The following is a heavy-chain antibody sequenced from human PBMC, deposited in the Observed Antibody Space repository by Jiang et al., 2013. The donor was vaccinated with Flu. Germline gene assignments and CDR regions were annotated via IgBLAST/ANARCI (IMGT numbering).Heavy chain of an antibody. J-gene: IGHJ4*02. D-gene: IGHD2-21*02. CDR3: AKLVVTANLGVGY. CDR2: ISWNSGSI. CDR1: GFTFDDYA. V-gene: IGHV3-9*01. Sequence: VQLVESGGGLVQPGRSLRLSCAASGFTFDDYAMHWVRQAPGRGLEWVSGISWNSGSIGYADSVKGRFTISRDNAKNSLYLQMNSLRAEDTALYYCAKLVVTANLGVGYWGQGTLVTVSS.